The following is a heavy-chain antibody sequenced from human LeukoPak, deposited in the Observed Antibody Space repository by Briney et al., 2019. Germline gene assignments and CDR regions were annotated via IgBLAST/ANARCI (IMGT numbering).Heavy chain of an antibody. CDR1: GFTFSSYG. J-gene: IGHJ6*02. Sequence: GGSLRLSCAASGFTFSSYGMHWVRQAPGKGLEWVAVISYDGSNKYYADSVKGRFTISRDSSKNTLYLQMNSLRAEDTAVYYCAKDRPAAGTYYYYGMDVWGQGTTVTVSS. D-gene: IGHD6-13*01. CDR3: AKDRPAAGTYYYYGMDV. CDR2: ISYDGSNK. V-gene: IGHV3-30*18.